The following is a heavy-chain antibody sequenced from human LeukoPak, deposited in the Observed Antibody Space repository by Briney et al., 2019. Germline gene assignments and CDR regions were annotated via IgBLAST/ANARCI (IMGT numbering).Heavy chain of an antibody. J-gene: IGHJ4*02. Sequence: PSETLSLTCTVSGYSISSGYYWGWIRQPPGKGLEWIGSIYHSGSTYYNPSLKSRVTISVDTSKNQFSLKLSSVTAADTAVYYCAVGGGVRSFDYWGQGTLVTVSS. CDR1: GYSISSGYY. CDR3: AVGGGVRSFDY. D-gene: IGHD3-16*01. V-gene: IGHV4-38-2*02. CDR2: IYHSGST.